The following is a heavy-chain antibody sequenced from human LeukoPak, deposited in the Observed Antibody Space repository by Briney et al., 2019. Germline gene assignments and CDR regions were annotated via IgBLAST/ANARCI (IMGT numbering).Heavy chain of an antibody. CDR1: GGSFSGSY. V-gene: IGHV4-34*01. J-gene: IGHJ5*02. CDR2: INHSGTT. Sequence: PSETLSLTCAVYGGSFSGSYWSWIRQPPGKGLEWIGEINHSGTTHYNPSLKSRVTISVDTSKNQFSLKLRSVTAADTAVYYCARKEGGQLVNTRRWFDPWGQGTLVTVSS. CDR3: ARKEGGQLVNTRRWFDP. D-gene: IGHD6-13*01.